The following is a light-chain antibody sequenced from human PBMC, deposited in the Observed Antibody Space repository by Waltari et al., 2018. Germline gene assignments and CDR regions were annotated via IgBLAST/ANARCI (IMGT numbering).Light chain of an antibody. CDR3: CSYAGTTSIYV. Sequence: QSALTPPASVSGSPGESITISCTGTSNDVGNYTLVSWYQQHPDKAPKLIIFEVTKRPSRVSNRCSGSKSGNTASLTISGLQAEDEADYYCCSYAGTTSIYVFGSGTKVTVL. CDR1: SNDVGNYTL. J-gene: IGLJ1*01. V-gene: IGLV2-23*02. CDR2: EVT.